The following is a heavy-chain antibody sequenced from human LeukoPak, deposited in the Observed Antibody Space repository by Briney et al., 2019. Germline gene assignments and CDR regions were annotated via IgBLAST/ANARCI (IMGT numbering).Heavy chain of an antibody. J-gene: IGHJ4*02. CDR1: GFTFSSYA. CDR3: SSTSFAWAGFDY. V-gene: IGHV3-23*01. D-gene: IGHD2-2*01. Sequence: GGSLRLSCAASGFTFSSYAMSWVRQAPGKGLEWVSAISGSGGSTYYADSVKGRFSISRDNSKNTLYLQMNSLRAEDTAAYYCSSTSFAWAGFDYWGQGTLVTVSS. CDR2: ISGSGGST.